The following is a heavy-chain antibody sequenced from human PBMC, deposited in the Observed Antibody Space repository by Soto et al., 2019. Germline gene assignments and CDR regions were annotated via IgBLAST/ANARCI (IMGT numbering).Heavy chain of an antibody. J-gene: IGHJ6*02. CDR1: GGCISSYH. D-gene: IGHD3-10*01. CDR2: IYYSGRT. CDR3: ARGARGLASSPYYYFGSAV. Sequence: PSETLSLTCTVSGGCISSYHRSWIRQPPGKGLEWIGYIYYSGRTNYNPSLKSRVTISVDTSKNQFSLKLSSVTAADTAVYYCARGARGLASSPYYYFGSAVLVHGSTVSVSS. V-gene: IGHV4-59*01.